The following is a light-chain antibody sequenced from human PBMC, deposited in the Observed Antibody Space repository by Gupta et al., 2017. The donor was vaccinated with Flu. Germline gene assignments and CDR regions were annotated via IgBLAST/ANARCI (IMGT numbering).Light chain of an antibody. CDR2: DAS. J-gene: IGKJ2*01. CDR1: QAITNS. CDR3: QQDDGLPYT. Sequence: DIQMTQSPSSLSASVGDRVTITCQASQAITNSLAWYQQRPGKAPKLLIYDASTLETGVPSRFSGSGSGTDFTLTISSLHPEDIGTYYCQQDDGLPYTFGQGTQLEVK. V-gene: IGKV1-33*01.